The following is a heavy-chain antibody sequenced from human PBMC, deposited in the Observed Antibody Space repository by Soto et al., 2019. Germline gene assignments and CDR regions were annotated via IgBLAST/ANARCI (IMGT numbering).Heavy chain of an antibody. CDR2: VSYSGNT. D-gene: IGHD6-6*01. CDR3: ARSSLAATGKPYYFDN. Sequence: SETLSLTCTVSGFSISSYYWSWIRQPPGKGLEWIGYVSYSGNTNYNPSLKSRATISVDTSRNQFSLKMNSVTAADTAVYYCARSSLAATGKPYYFDNWGQGTLVTVSS. CDR1: GFSISSYY. V-gene: IGHV4-59*01. J-gene: IGHJ4*02.